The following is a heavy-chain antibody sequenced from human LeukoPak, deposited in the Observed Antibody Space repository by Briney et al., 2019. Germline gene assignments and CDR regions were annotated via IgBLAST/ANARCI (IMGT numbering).Heavy chain of an antibody. J-gene: IGHJ6*02. CDR1: GFTFSSYA. D-gene: IGHD2-15*01. Sequence: RAGRSLRLSCAASGFTFSSYAMHWVRQAPGKGLEWVAVISYDGSNKYYADSVKGRFTISRDNSKNSLCLQMNSLRAEDTALYYCAGGYCSGGSCYYYGMDVWGQGTTVTVSS. CDR2: ISYDGSNK. V-gene: IGHV3-30-3*01. CDR3: AGGYCSGGSCYYYGMDV.